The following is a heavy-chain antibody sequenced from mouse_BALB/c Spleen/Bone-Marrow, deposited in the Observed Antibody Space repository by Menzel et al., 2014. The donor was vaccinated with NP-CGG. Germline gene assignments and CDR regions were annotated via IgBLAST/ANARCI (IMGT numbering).Heavy chain of an antibody. CDR3: VYGRDWYVDV. CDR1: GFNIKDTY. Sequence: VQLKESGAELVKPGASVKLSCTASGFNIKDTYMHWVKERPEQGLEWIGRIDPANGNTKYDPKFQGKATITADTSSNTAYLQLSSLTSEDTAVYYCVYGRDWYVDVWGAGTTVTVSS. CDR2: IDPANGNT. J-gene: IGHJ1*01. D-gene: IGHD1-1*01. V-gene: IGHV14-3*02.